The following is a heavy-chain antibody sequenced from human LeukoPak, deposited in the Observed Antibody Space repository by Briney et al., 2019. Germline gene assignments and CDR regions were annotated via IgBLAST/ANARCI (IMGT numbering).Heavy chain of an antibody. CDR1: GYTFTSYG. J-gene: IGHJ4*02. Sequence: ASVKVSCKASGYTFTSYGISWVRQAPGQGLEWMGWISAYNGNTNYAQKLQGRVTMTTDTSTSTAHMELRSLRSDDTAVYYCARDERYDSSGYPFDYWGQGTLVTVSS. CDR3: ARDERYDSSGYPFDY. CDR2: ISAYNGNT. D-gene: IGHD3-22*01. V-gene: IGHV1-18*01.